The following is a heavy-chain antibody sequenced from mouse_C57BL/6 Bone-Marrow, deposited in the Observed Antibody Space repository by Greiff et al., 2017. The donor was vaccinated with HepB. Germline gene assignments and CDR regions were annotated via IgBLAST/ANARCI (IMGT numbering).Heavy chain of an antibody. D-gene: IGHD4-1*01. J-gene: IGHJ2*01. Sequence: EVKLVESGGGLVKPGGSLKLSCAASGFTFSDYGMHWVRQAPEKGLEWVAYISSGSSTIYYADTVKGRFTIPRDNAKNTLFLQMTSLRSEDTAMYYCARLPGTDFDYWGQGTTLTVSS. V-gene: IGHV5-17*01. CDR1: GFTFSDYG. CDR3: ARLPGTDFDY. CDR2: ISSGSSTI.